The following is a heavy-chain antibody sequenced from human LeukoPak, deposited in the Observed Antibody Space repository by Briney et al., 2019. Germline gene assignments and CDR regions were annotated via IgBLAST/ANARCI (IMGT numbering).Heavy chain of an antibody. CDR1: GYSFTSCW. CDR3: ARHREYYYDSSGPTDDAFDI. Sequence: GESLKISCKGSGYSFTSCWIGWVRQMPGKGLEWMGIIYPGDSDTRYSPSFQGQVTISADKSISTAYLQWSSLKASDTAMYYCARHREYYYDSSGPTDDAFDIWGQGTMVTVSS. D-gene: IGHD3-22*01. CDR2: IYPGDSDT. V-gene: IGHV5-51*01. J-gene: IGHJ3*02.